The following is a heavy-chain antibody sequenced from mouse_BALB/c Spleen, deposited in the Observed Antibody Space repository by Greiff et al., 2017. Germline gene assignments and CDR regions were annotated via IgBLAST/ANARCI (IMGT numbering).Heavy chain of an antibody. Sequence: EVKLVESGGGLVQPGGSLKLSCAASGFTFSSYGMSWVRQTPDKRLELVATINSNGGSTYYPDSVKGRFTISRDNAKNTLYLQMSSLKSEDTAMYYCARDGYWGQGTLVTVSA. CDR2: INSNGGST. CDR3: ARDGY. J-gene: IGHJ3*01. CDR1: GFTFSSYG. V-gene: IGHV5-6-3*01.